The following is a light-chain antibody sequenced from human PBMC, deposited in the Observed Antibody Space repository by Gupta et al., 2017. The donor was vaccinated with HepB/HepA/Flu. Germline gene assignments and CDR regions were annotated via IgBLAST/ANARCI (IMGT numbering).Light chain of an antibody. CDR1: SSNIGTNY. CDR2: RNN. J-gene: IGLJ7*01. V-gene: IGLV1-47*01. CDR3: AAWDDSRSGRV. Sequence: QSVLTQPPSASGTPGQWVTISCSGSSSNIGTNYVYWYQQRPGTAPKVLIYRNNQRPSGVPDRFSGSKSGTSASLAISGLRAEDEADYYCAAWDDSRSGRVFGGGTKLTVL.